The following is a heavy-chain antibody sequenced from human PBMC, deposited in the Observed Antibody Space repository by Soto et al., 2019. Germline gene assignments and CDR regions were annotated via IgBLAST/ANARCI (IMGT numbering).Heavy chain of an antibody. CDR2: IYYSGST. Sequence: PSETLSLTCTVSGGSISSGGYYWSWIRQHPGKGLEWIGYIYYSGSTYYNPSLKSRVTISVDTSKNQFSLKLSSVTAADTAVYYCARDHIRELRDYYYYGMDVWGQGTTVTVSS. CDR3: ARDHIRELRDYYYYGMDV. D-gene: IGHD1-26*01. V-gene: IGHV4-31*03. CDR1: GGSISSGGYY. J-gene: IGHJ6*02.